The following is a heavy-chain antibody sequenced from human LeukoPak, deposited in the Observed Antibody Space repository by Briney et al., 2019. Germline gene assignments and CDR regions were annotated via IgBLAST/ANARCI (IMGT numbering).Heavy chain of an antibody. D-gene: IGHD3-22*01. CDR2: INPNSGGT. V-gene: IGHV1-2*02. CDR3: ARDAYYYYDSSGFVSY. Sequence: ASVKVSCKASGYTSTGYYMHWVRQAPGQGLEWMGWINPNSGGTNYAQKFQGRVTMTRDTSISTAYMELSRLRSDDTAVYYCARDAYYYYDSSGFVSYWGQGTLVTVSS. J-gene: IGHJ4*02. CDR1: GYTSTGYY.